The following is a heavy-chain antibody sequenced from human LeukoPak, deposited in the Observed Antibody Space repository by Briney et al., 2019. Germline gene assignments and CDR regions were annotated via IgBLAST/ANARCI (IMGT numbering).Heavy chain of an antibody. V-gene: IGHV3-23*01. Sequence: GGSLRLSCAASGFSFTSYAMSWVRQAPARGPEWVSSIRGGGKTFYAEFAKGRFTLSREDSRNTVYLQMNNLRVEDTAIYYCAKANWVSNADAVWWGQGTQVTVSS. D-gene: IGHD1-1*01. CDR2: IRGGGKT. J-gene: IGHJ4*02. CDR3: AKANWVSNADAVW. CDR1: GFSFTSYA.